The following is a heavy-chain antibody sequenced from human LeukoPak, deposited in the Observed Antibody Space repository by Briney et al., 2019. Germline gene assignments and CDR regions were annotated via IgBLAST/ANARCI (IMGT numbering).Heavy chain of an antibody. Sequence: GGSLRLSCVASTFTVSTNSMSWVRQAPGKGLEWVSVIYGGGSTYYADSVKGRFTISRDNSKNTLYLQMNSLRAEDTAVYYCAKGFGAAGRGPFDYWGQGTLVTVSS. CDR1: TFTVSTNS. J-gene: IGHJ4*02. D-gene: IGHD6-13*01. V-gene: IGHV3-53*01. CDR2: IYGGGST. CDR3: AKGFGAAGRGPFDY.